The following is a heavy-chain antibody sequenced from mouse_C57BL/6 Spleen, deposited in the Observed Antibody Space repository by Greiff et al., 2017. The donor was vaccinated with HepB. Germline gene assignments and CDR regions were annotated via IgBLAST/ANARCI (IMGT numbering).Heavy chain of an antibody. J-gene: IGHJ1*03. V-gene: IGHV5-4*01. Sequence: EVQRVESGGGLVKPGGSLKLSCAASGFTFSSYAMSWVRQTPEKRLEWVATISDGGSYTYYPDNVKGRFTISRDNAKNNLYLQMSHLKSEDTAMYYCARDPASSHYWYFDVWGTGTTVTVSS. CDR2: ISDGGSYT. D-gene: IGHD1-1*01. CDR3: ARDPASSHYWYFDV. CDR1: GFTFSSYA.